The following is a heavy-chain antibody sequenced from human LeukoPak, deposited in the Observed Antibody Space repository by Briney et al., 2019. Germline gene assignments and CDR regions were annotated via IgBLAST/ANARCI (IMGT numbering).Heavy chain of an antibody. D-gene: IGHD3-3*01. CDR2: IIPVFGTA. J-gene: IGHJ4*02. Sequence: SVKVSCKASGGTFSSYAISWVRQAPGQGLEWMGGIIPVFGTANYAQKFQGRVTITTDESTSTAYMELSSLRSEDTAVYYCASSITIFGVVIRFGYWGQGTLVTVSS. CDR3: ASSITIFGVVIRFGY. CDR1: GGTFSSYA. V-gene: IGHV1-69*05.